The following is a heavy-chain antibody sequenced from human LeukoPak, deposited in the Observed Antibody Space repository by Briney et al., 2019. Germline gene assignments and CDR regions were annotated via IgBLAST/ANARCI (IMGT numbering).Heavy chain of an antibody. J-gene: IGHJ3*02. D-gene: IGHD6-19*01. V-gene: IGHV4-59*01. CDR2: IYYSGGT. CDR3: AREDSSGWYSDAFDI. CDR1: GGSINNYY. Sequence: SETLSLTCTVSGGSINNYYWSWIRQPPGKGLEWIGYIYYSGGTNYNPSLMSRVTISIDTSKNQFSLKLSSVTAADTAVYYCAREDSSGWYSDAFDIWGQGTMVTVSS.